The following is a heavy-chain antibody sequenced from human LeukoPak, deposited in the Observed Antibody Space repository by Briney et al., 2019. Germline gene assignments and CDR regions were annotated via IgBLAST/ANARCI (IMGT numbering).Heavy chain of an antibody. J-gene: IGHJ4*02. Sequence: GGSLRLSCAASGFTFSSYWMSWVRQAPGKGLEWVANINQDGSEKYYVDSVKGRFTISRDNAKKSLYLQMNSLRAEDTAMYYCARDGSPFDSWGQGTLVTVSS. D-gene: IGHD6-25*01. CDR2: INQDGSEK. CDR1: GFTFSSYW. CDR3: ARDGSPFDS. V-gene: IGHV3-7*01.